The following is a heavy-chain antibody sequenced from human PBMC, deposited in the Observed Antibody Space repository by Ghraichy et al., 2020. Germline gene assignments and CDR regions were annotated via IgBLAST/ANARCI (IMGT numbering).Heavy chain of an antibody. J-gene: IGHJ4*02. CDR2: IIPIFGTA. Sequence: SVKVSCKASGGTFSSYAISWVRQAPGQGLEWMGGIIPIFGTANYAQKFQGRVTITTDESTSTAYMELSSLRSEDTAVYYCASPKSGGYSYGYNYWGQGTLVTVSS. V-gene: IGHV1-69*05. D-gene: IGHD5-18*01. CDR1: GGTFSSYA. CDR3: ASPKSGGYSYGYNY.